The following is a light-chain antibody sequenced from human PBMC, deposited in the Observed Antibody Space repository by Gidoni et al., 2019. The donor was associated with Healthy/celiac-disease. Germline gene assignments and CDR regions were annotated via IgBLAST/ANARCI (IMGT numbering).Light chain of an antibody. CDR3: NSRDSSGNHVV. V-gene: IGLV3-19*01. J-gene: IGLJ2*01. CDR2: GQN. CDR1: SLRSYY. Sequence: SSELTQDPAVSGALGQTVRITCQGDSLRSYYARWYQQKPGQAPVLVIYGQNNRPSGIPDRFSGSSSGNTASFTITGAQAEDEADYYCNSRDSSGNHVVFGGGTKLTVL.